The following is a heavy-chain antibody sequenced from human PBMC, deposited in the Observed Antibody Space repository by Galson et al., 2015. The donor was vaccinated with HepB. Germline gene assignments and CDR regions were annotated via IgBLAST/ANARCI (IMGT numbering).Heavy chain of an antibody. CDR1: GFTLSSYS. CDR3: ARDGYGGRYFDY. V-gene: IGHV3-48*02. CDR2: ISSSSSTI. J-gene: IGHJ4*02. Sequence: SLRLSCAASGFTLSSYSMNCVRQAPGKGLEWVSYISSSSSTIYYADSVKGRFTISRDNAKNSLYPQMNSLRDEDTAVYYCARDGYGGRYFDYWGQGSLVTVSS. D-gene: IGHD4-23*01.